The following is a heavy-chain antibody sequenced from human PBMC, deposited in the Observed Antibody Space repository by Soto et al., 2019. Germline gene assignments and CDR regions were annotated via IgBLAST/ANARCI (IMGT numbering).Heavy chain of an antibody. CDR1: GGYIISFD. CDR3: ANYPTTVTSDY. CDR2: IYYSGST. D-gene: IGHD4-17*01. Sequence: SELLSATRSVVGGYIISFDWRWIRQTPGKGLEWIGYIYYSGSTNYNPSLKSRVTISVDTSKNQFSLKLSSVTAADTAVYYCANYPTTVTSDYWGQGTLVTVSS. V-gene: IGHV4-59*01. J-gene: IGHJ4*02.